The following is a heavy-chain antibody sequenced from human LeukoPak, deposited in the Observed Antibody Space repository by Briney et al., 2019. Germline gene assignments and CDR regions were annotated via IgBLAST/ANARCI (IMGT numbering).Heavy chain of an antibody. V-gene: IGHV4-39*01. CDR2: VLHTGTA. J-gene: IGHJ3*01. CDR3: AKTSLRAWDAFDV. CDR1: GDSIRRSGYY. Sequence: SETLSLTCTVSGDSIRRSGYYWGWIRQPPGKGLEWIGSVLHTGTAYYNPSLESRVTVSIDTSNNLFSLELTSVAAADTAVFYCAKTSLRAWDAFDVWGPGTMVTVSS.